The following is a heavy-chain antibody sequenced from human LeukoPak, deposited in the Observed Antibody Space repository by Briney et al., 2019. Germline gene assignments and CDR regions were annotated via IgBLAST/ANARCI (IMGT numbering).Heavy chain of an antibody. CDR2: ISSNGGST. V-gene: IGHV3-64D*06. CDR1: GFTFSSYA. J-gene: IGHJ4*02. CDR3: VKGTMAGRRGGY. D-gene: IGHD2-15*01. Sequence: GGSLRLSCSASGFTFSSYAMHWVRQAPGKGLEYVSVISSNGGSTYYADSVKGRFTISRDNSKNTLYLQMSSLRAEDTAVYYCVKGTMAGRRGGYWGQGTLVTVSS.